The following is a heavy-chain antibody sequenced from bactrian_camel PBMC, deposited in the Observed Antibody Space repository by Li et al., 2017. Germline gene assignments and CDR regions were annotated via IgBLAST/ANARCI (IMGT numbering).Heavy chain of an antibody. Sequence: EVQLVESGGGSVQTGGSLRLSCTAFINKGCSYDMSWFRQAPGSECELVSTIERDGTTYYADPVKGRFTISQDKAKNTIYLQMNSLTPDDTAVYHCVEGPVVQCWSQGTQVTVS. J-gene: IGHJ4*01. CDR1: INKGCSYD. CDR3: VEGPVVQC. V-gene: IGHV3S10*01. CDR2: IERDGTT.